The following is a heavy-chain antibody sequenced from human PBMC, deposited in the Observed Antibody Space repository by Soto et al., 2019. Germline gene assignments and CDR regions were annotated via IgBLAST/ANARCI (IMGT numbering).Heavy chain of an antibody. Sequence: HPGGSLRLSCAASGFTFSSYAMSWVRQAPGKGLEWVSAISGSGGSTYYADSVKGRFTISRDNSKNTLYLQMNSLRAEDTAVYYCAKAGGRIRYYYMDVWGKGTTVTVSS. J-gene: IGHJ6*03. CDR3: AKAGGRIRYYYMDV. V-gene: IGHV3-23*01. CDR1: GFTFSSYA. CDR2: ISGSGGST. D-gene: IGHD3-10*01.